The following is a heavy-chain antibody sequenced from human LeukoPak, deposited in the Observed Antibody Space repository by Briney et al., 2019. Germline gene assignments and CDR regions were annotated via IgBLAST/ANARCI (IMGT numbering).Heavy chain of an antibody. D-gene: IGHD3-3*01. CDR3: ARGLRYYDFWSGYYTYFDY. J-gene: IGHJ4*02. V-gene: IGHV4-59*01. CDR1: GGSINSYY. CDR2: IYYSGST. Sequence: SGTLSLTCTVSGGSINSYYWSWIRQPPGKGLEWIGYIYYSGSTNYNPSLKSRVTISVDTSKNQFSLKLSSVTAADTAVYYCARGLRYYDFWSGYYTYFDYWGQGTLVTVSS.